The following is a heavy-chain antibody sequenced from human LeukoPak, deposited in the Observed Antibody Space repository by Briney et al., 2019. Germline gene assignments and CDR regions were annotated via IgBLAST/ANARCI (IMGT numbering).Heavy chain of an antibody. CDR2: IKQDGSEK. J-gene: IGHJ4*02. CDR3: ASSGYSGYDPLTYFDY. D-gene: IGHD5-12*01. CDR1: GFTFSSYW. Sequence: PGGSLRLSCAASGFTFSSYWMSWVRQAPGKGLEWVANIKQDGSEKYYVDSVKGRFTISRDNAKNSLYLQMNSLRAEDTAVYYCASSGYSGYDPLTYFDYWGQGTLVTVSS. V-gene: IGHV3-7*01.